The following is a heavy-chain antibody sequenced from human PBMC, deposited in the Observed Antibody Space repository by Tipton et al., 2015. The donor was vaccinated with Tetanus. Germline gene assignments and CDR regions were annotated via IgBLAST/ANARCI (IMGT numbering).Heavy chain of an antibody. CDR3: ARGRSGYSSSWYGKFNWLDP. D-gene: IGHD6-13*01. J-gene: IGHJ5*02. Sequence: LSLTCAVYGGSFSGYYWSWIRQPPGKGLEWIGEINHSGSTNYNPSLKSRVTISVDTSKNQFSLKLSSVTAADTAVYYCARGRSGYSSSWYGKFNWLDPWGQGTLVTVSS. CDR2: INHSGST. V-gene: IGHV4-34*01. CDR1: GGSFSGYY.